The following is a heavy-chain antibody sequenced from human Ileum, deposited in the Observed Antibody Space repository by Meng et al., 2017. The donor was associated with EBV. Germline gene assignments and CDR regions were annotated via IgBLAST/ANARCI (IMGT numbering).Heavy chain of an antibody. CDR3: ARGTGTAFA. D-gene: IGHD1-1*01. Sequence: QVRLQESGPGLVKPSATLSLTCTVSGGSVTSGSYYWSWIRQPPGEGLEWIGYIYYTGSTNYNPSLKSRVTISVDTSKNQFSLNLTSVTAADTAVYYCARGTGTAFAWGQGTLVTVSS. CDR1: GGSVTSGSYY. CDR2: IYYTGST. V-gene: IGHV4-61*01. J-gene: IGHJ5*02.